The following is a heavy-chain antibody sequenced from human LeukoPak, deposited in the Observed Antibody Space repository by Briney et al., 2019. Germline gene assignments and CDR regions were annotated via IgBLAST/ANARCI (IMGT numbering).Heavy chain of an antibody. Sequence: EASVKVSCKPSVYTFTSYGISWVRQAPGQALEGMGWISAYNGNTNYAQKLQGRVTMTTDTSTSTAYMELRSLRSDDTAVYYCARVFIVWSIWSMVRGVIITPDVWGKGTTVTISS. CDR3: ARVFIVWSIWSMVRGVIITPDV. V-gene: IGHV1-18*01. CDR1: VYTFTSYG. D-gene: IGHD3-10*01. CDR2: ISAYNGNT. J-gene: IGHJ6*04.